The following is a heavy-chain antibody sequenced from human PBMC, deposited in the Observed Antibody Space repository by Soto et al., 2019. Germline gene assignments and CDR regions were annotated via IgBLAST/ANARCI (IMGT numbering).Heavy chain of an antibody. J-gene: IGHJ5*02. V-gene: IGHV4-39*01. CDR1: GGSISSSSYY. CDR3: ARVRIAVAGTPWFDP. Sequence: QLQLQESGPGLVKPSETLSLTCTVSGGSISSSSYYWGWIRQPPGKGLEWIGSIYYSGSTYYNPSLKSRVTISVDTSKNQFSLKLSSVTAADTAVYYCARVRIAVAGTPWFDPWGQGTLVTVSS. CDR2: IYYSGST. D-gene: IGHD6-19*01.